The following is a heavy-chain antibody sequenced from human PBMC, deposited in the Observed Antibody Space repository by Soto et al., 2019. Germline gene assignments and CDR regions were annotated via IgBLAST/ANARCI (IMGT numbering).Heavy chain of an antibody. CDR2: IIPIFGTA. Sequence: QVQLVQSGAAVKKPGSSVKVSCKASGGTFSSYAISWVRQAPGQGLEWMGGIIPIFGTANYAQKFQGRVTISEDEPTTTAYMELSSLRSEDTAVYYCARDGLTGVTTTFDDWGQGTLVTVSS. J-gene: IGHJ4*02. D-gene: IGHD3-10*01. V-gene: IGHV1-69*01. CDR1: GGTFSSYA. CDR3: ARDGLTGVTTTFDD.